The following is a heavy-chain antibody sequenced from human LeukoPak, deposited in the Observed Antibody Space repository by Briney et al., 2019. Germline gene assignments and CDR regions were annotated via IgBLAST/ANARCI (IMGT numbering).Heavy chain of an antibody. CDR1: GYSISSGYY. CDR3: ARDGQLRGAFDI. V-gene: IGHV4-38-2*02. J-gene: IGHJ3*02. Sequence: SETLSLTCTVSGYSISSGYYWGWIRQPPGKGLEWIGSIYHSGSTYYNPSLKTRVSISIDTSKNQFSLKLSSVTAADTAVYYCARDGQLRGAFDIWGQGTMVTVSS. CDR2: IYHSGST. D-gene: IGHD2-2*01.